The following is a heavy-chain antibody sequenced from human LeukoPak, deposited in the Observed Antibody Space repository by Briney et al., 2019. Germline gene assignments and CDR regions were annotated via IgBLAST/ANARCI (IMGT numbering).Heavy chain of an antibody. J-gene: IGHJ3*02. CDR1: GFTFSSYG. D-gene: IGHD3-10*01. Sequence: GGSLRLSCAASGFTFSSYGMHWVRQAPGKGLEWVAVIWYDGSNKYYADSVKGRFAISRDNSKNTLYLQMNSLRAEDTAVYYCARVEWGGRYGSGSYAFDIWGQGTMVTVSS. V-gene: IGHV3-33*01. CDR3: ARVEWGGRYGSGSYAFDI. CDR2: IWYDGSNK.